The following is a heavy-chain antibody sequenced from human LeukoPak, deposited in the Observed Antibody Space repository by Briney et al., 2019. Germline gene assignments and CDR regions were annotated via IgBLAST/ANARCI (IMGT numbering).Heavy chain of an antibody. V-gene: IGHV4-38-2*02. CDR2: IYHSGTT. Sequence: SQTLCLPCAVSNYSITSGYFGGWIRQPPGKGREWIASIYHSGTTYYNPSLRSRVTLFVDTSKNQFSLKLTSFTAADTAVYYCARDGVFQDSDGYSFDYCRQGTVVTV. CDR1: NYSITSGYF. CDR3: ARDGVFQDSDGYSFDY. D-gene: IGHD3-22*01. J-gene: IGHJ4*02.